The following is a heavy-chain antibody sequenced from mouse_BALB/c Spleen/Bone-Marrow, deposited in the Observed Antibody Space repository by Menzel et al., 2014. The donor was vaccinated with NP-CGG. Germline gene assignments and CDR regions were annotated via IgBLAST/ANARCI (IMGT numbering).Heavy chain of an antibody. D-gene: IGHD1-1*01. V-gene: IGHV14-3*02. CDR1: GFNIKDTY. CDR2: IDPANGNT. CDR3: ASYYYGSYGFAY. J-gene: IGHJ3*01. Sequence: VQLKESGAELVKPGASVKLSCTTSGFNIKDTYMHRVKQRPEQGLEWIGKIDPANGNTKYDPKFQGKATITADTSSNTAYLQLSSLTSEDTAVYYCASYYYGSYGFAYWGQGTLVTVSA.